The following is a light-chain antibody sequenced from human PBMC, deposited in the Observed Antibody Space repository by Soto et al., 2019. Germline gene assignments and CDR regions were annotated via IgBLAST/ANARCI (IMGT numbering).Light chain of an antibody. CDR2: GAS. CDR3: QQRYRSPYT. V-gene: IGKV1-39*01. Sequence: IQMTQSPSSLSASVGDSVTVTCRASQSITIYLNWYQQKPGKAPTLLIYGASSLQSGVPSRFTGGGSRTDLTLTISSLQPEDFATYYCQQRYRSPYTFGQGTKLEIK. CDR1: QSITIY. J-gene: IGKJ2*01.